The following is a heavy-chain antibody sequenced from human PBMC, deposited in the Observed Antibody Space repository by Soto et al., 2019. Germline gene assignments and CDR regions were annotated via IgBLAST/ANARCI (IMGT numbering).Heavy chain of an antibody. CDR1: GFTFSDHY. CDR2: TRNKGNTYTT. D-gene: IGHD7-27*01. Sequence: EVQLVESGGGLVQPGGSLRLSCAASGFTFSDHYMDWVRQAPGKGLEWVGLTRNKGNTYTTEYAASVKGRFTISREDSKSSLYLQMNSLKTEDTAVYYCARRPFSDWGLDYWGQGTLVTVSS. V-gene: IGHV3-72*01. CDR3: ARRPFSDWGLDY. J-gene: IGHJ4*02.